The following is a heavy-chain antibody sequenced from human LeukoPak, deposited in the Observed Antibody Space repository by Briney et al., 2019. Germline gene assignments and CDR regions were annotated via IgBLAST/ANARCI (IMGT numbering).Heavy chain of an antibody. V-gene: IGHV3-74*01. CDR1: GFTFTTYW. J-gene: IGHJ4*02. D-gene: IGHD6-19*01. CDR2: INSDESSA. CDR3: ARGGVGCFDY. Sequence: GGSLRLSCAASGFTFTTYWIHWVRQAPGKGLVWVSHINSDESSATYADSVKGRLTISRDNAKNTVYLQMNSLRAEDTAVYYCARGGVGCFDYWGQGALVTVSS.